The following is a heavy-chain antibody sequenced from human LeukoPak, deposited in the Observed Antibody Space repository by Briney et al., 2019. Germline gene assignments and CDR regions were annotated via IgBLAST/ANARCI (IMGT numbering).Heavy chain of an antibody. V-gene: IGHV3-48*02. D-gene: IGHD3-22*01. CDR3: AASSYDSSGYNWFDP. CDR2: ISSSDGTI. J-gene: IGHJ5*02. CDR1: GFNFRSQN. Sequence: GGSLRLSCAASGFNFRSQNMNWVRQAPGKGLEWVSYISSSDGTIYYADSVKGRFTISRDSVKNSLYLQMNSLRDEDTAVYYCAASSYDSSGYNWFDPWGQGTLVTVSS.